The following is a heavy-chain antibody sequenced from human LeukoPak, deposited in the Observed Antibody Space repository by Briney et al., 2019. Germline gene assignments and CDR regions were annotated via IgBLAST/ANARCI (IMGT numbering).Heavy chain of an antibody. Sequence: GESLKITCKGSGYSFTSYWIGWVRQMPGKGREWMGIIYPGDSDTRYSPSFQGQVTISADKSISTAYLQWSSLKASDTAMYYCARQGISRYGGNYPSDYWGQGTLVTVSS. V-gene: IGHV5-51*01. D-gene: IGHD4-23*01. CDR2: IYPGDSDT. CDR3: ARQGISRYGGNYPSDY. CDR1: GYSFTSYW. J-gene: IGHJ4*02.